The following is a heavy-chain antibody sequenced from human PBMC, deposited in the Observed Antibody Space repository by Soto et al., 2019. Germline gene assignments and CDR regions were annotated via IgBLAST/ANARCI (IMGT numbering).Heavy chain of an antibody. V-gene: IGHV4-34*01. CDR2: INHSGST. J-gene: IGHJ3*02. CDR3: ARMRNAFDI. Sequence: QVQLQQWGAGLLKPSETLSLTCAVYGGSFSGYYWSWIRQPPGKGLEWIGEINHSGSTNYNPSLKSRVTISVDTAKNQFSLKLSAVTAADTAVYYCARMRNAFDIWGQGTMVTVSS. CDR1: GGSFSGYY.